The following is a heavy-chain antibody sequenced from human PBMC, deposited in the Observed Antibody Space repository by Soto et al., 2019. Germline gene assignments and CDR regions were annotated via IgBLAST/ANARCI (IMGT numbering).Heavy chain of an antibody. V-gene: IGHV1-3*01. D-gene: IGHD6-19*01. J-gene: IGHJ6*02. CDR2: INAGNGNT. CDR1: GYTFTSYA. Sequence: ASVKVSCKASGYTFTSYAMHWVRQAPGQRLEWMGWINAGNGNTKYSQKFQGRVTITADESTSTAYMELSSLRSEDTAVYYCARVTVAGDPGYYGMDVWGQGTTVTVSS. CDR3: ARVTVAGDPGYYGMDV.